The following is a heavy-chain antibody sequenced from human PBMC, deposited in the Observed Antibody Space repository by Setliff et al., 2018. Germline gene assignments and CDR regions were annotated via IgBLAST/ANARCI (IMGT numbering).Heavy chain of an antibody. V-gene: IGHV3-15*01. CDR2: IKRITDSGTT. Sequence: GGSLRLSCTASGFTFSNAWMSWVRQAPGKGLEWVGRIKRITDSGTTDHAAPVKGRFTVSRDDSISTLYLQMNSLKTEDTAVYYCTTSPISSGYYEYWGQGTLVTVSS. CDR1: GFTFSNAW. CDR3: TTSPISSGYYEY. D-gene: IGHD3-22*01. J-gene: IGHJ4*02.